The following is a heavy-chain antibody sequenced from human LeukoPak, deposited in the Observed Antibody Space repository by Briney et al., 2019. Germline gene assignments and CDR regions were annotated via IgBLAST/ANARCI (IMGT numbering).Heavy chain of an antibody. Sequence: GGSLRLSCAASGFTFSDAWMTWVRQAPGKGVEWVSSISSSSSYIYYADSVKGRFTISRDNAKSSLYLQMNSLRAEDTAVYYCARDGGLHSVWIWAGPRGRDGSSFDYWGQGTLVTVSS. D-gene: IGHD5-24*01. CDR3: ARDGGLHSVWIWAGPRGRDGSSFDY. V-gene: IGHV3-21*01. CDR2: ISSSSSYI. J-gene: IGHJ4*02. CDR1: GFTFSDAW.